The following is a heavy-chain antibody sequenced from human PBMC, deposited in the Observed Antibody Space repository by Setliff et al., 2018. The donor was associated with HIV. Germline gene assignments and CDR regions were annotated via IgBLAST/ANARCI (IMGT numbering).Heavy chain of an antibody. CDR2: MCHGGNNN. Sequence: SETLSLTCGVSGYSISSDYCWGWIRQPPGKGLEWIGNMCHGGNNNYYNPSLKSRVTISVDTSTNQFFLKVTSVTAADTAVYYCARDRTEFVDGGYYPYYFDSWGQGTLVTVSS. D-gene: IGHD3-22*01. CDR3: ARDRTEFVDGGYYPYYFDS. V-gene: IGHV4-38-2*02. CDR1: GYSISSDYC. J-gene: IGHJ4*02.